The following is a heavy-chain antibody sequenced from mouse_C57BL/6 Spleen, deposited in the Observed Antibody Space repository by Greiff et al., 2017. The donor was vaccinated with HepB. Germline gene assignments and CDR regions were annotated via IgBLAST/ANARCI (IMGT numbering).Heavy chain of an antibody. V-gene: IGHV1-50*01. D-gene: IGHD2-12*01. CDR1: GYTFTSYW. J-gene: IGHJ4*01. CDR3: ALRFPYAMDY. CDR2: IDPSDSYT. Sequence: VQLQQPGAELVKPGASVKLSCKASGYTFTSYWMQWVKQRPGQGLEWIGEIDPSDSYTNYNQKFKGKATLTVDTSSSTAYMQLSSLTSEDSAVYYCALRFPYAMDYWGQGTSVTVSS.